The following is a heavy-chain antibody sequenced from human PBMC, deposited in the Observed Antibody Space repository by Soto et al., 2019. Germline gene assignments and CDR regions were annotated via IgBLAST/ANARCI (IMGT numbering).Heavy chain of an antibody. CDR1: GFTFSSYA. CDR3: ARADRSSWFRNGMDV. J-gene: IGHJ6*02. V-gene: IGHV3-30-3*01. CDR2: ISYDGSNK. D-gene: IGHD6-13*01. Sequence: GGSLRLSCAASGFTFSSYAMHWVRQAPGKGLEWVAVISYDGSNKYYADSVKGRFTISRDNAKNSLYLQMNSLRAEDTALYYCARADRSSWFRNGMDVWGQGTTVTVSS.